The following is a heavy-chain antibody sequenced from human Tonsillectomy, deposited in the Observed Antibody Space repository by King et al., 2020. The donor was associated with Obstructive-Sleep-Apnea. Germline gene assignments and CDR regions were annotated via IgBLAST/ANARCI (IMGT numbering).Heavy chain of an antibody. V-gene: IGHV3-30-3*01. CDR2: ISYDGSNK. D-gene: IGHD3-10*01. CDR1: GFTFSSYA. Sequence: VQLVESGGGVVQPGRSLRLSCAAFGFTFSSYAMHWVRQAPGKGLEWVAVISYDGSNKYDADSVNGRFTISRDNSKNTLYLQMNSLRAEDTAVYYCARVRSSGSYFDFYYFDYWGQGTLVTVSS. CDR3: ARVRSSGSYFDFYYFDY. J-gene: IGHJ4*02.